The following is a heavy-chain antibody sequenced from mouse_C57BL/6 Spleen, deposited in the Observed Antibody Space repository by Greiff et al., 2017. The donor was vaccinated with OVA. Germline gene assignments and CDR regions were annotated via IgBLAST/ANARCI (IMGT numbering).Heavy chain of an antibody. J-gene: IGHJ4*01. Sequence: VQLQESGPELVKPGASVKISCKASGYAFSSSWMNWVKQRPGKGLEWIGRIYPGDGYTNYNGKFKGKATMTADKSSNTAYMQLSSLTSEESAVYFCDSGYYGKDVDYAMDYWGQGTSVTVSS. D-gene: IGHD2-1*01. CDR1: GYAFSSSW. CDR2: IYPGDGYT. V-gene: IGHV1-82*01. CDR3: DSGYYGKDVDYAMDY.